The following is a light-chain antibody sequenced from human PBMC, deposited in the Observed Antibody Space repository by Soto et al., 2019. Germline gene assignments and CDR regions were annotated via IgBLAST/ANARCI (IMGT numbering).Light chain of an antibody. CDR2: AAS. CDR3: QKYARAPAA. CDR1: QDIKKF. Sequence: DIQVTQSPYSLSASPGDRITITCRASQDIKKFLAWYQQKPGQVPRLLIYAASTLRPGVPSRFSGNASGTDFTLTIASLQPEDVATYYCQKYARAPAAFGQGTKVDVK. J-gene: IGKJ1*01. V-gene: IGKV1-27*01.